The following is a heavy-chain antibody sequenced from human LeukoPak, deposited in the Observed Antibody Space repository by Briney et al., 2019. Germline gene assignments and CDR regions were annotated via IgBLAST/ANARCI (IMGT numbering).Heavy chain of an antibody. D-gene: IGHD2-15*01. CDR2: IWSDGSNK. CDR3: ARCRDIGTHNLLRY. CDR1: GFTFSNYG. V-gene: IGHV3-33*01. J-gene: IGHJ4*02. Sequence: PGGSLRLSCEAAGFTFSNYGMHWVRQAPGKGLEWVAVIWSDGSNKYYADSVKGRFTISRDNSKNTLYLQMNSLRADDTAVYYCARCRDIGTHNLLRYWGQGALVTVSS.